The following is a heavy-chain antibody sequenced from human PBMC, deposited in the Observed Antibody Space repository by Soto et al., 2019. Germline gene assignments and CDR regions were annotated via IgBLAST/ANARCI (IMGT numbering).Heavy chain of an antibody. Sequence: SETLSLTCTVSGGSISSYYWSWIRQPPGKGLEWIGYIYYSGSTNYNPSLKSRVTISVDTSKNQFSLKLSSVTAADTAVYYCARVSGYGDYAFGIWGQGTMVTVSS. CDR3: ARVSGYGDYAFGI. CDR2: IYYSGST. J-gene: IGHJ3*02. CDR1: GGSISSYY. V-gene: IGHV4-59*12. D-gene: IGHD4-17*01.